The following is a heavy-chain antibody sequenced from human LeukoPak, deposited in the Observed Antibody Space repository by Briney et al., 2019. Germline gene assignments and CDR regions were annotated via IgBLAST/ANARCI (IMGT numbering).Heavy chain of an antibody. J-gene: IGHJ4*02. V-gene: IGHV1-24*01. CDR2: FDPEDGET. CDR1: GYTLAELS. Sequence: WASVKVSCKVSGYTLAELSMHWVRQAPGKGLEWMGGFDPEDGETIYAQKFQGRVTMTRDTSISTAFMELSRLTSDDTAVYYCTSVFSSGWYFDYWGQGTLVTVSS. D-gene: IGHD6-19*01. CDR3: TSVFSSGWYFDY.